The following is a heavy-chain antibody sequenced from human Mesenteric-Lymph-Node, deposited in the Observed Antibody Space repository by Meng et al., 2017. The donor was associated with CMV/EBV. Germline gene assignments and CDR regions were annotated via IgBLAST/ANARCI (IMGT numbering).Heavy chain of an antibody. J-gene: IGHJ6*02. CDR2: ISSSSVFI. V-gene: IGHV3-21*01. CDR3: ARGGDFDFPYSMDV. D-gene: IGHD3-3*01. CDR1: GGSISSYY. Sequence: GGSLRLSCTVSGGSISSYYWSWIRQPPGKGLEWVASISSSSVFIHYGDSVEGRFTISRDNAKNSLYLQMNSLRVEDTAVYYCARGGDFDFPYSMDVWGQGTTVTVSS.